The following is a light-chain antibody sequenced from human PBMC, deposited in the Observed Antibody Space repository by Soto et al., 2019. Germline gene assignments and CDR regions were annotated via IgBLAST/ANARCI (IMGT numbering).Light chain of an antibody. CDR1: QSLSSSW. V-gene: IGKV3-20*01. J-gene: IGKJ1*01. CDR3: QQYHSSVWT. Sequence: EIVLTQSPGTLSLSPGERATLSCRASQSLSSSWLAWYQQKPGQAPRLLIYGASSRATDIPDRFSGSGSGTDFTLTISRLEPEDFAVYYCQQYHSSVWTFGQGTKVDIK. CDR2: GAS.